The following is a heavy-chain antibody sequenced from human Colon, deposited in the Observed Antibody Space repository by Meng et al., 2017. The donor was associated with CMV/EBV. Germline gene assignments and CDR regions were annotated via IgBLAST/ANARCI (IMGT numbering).Heavy chain of an antibody. CDR2: IYSGGTTT. CDR3: ARGGDGSGSYYRGYWFDP. D-gene: IGHD3-10*01. V-gene: IGHV3-23*03. Sequence: GGSLRLSCAASGFNFGSYAMSWVRQAPGKGLEWVSVIYSGGTTTSYADSVKGRFTISRDNAKNSLYLQINSLRAEDTAVYYCARGGDGSGSYYRGYWFDPWGQGTLVTVSS. CDR1: GFNFGSYA. J-gene: IGHJ5*02.